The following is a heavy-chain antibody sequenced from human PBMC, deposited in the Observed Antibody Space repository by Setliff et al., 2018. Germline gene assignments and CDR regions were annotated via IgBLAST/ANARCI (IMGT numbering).Heavy chain of an antibody. Sequence: SGGSLRLSCAASGFTFNNYWMHWVRQVPGKGLVWVSRIRSDGSFTSYADSVKGRFTISRDNAKNSLYLQMNNLRAEDTAVYYCVRDSPYCVNGVCRGYWGQGTQVTVSS. CDR3: VRDSPYCVNGVCRGY. V-gene: IGHV3-74*01. CDR2: IRSDGSFT. J-gene: IGHJ4*02. CDR1: GFTFNNYW. D-gene: IGHD2-21*01.